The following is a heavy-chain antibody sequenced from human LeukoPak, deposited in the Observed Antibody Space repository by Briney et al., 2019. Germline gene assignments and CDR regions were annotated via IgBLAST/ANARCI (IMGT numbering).Heavy chain of an antibody. V-gene: IGHV3-7*01. J-gene: IGHJ3*02. CDR3: ARDLDTYVVLTAYDTFDM. D-gene: IGHD2-21*02. CDR1: GFTFSNYW. CDR2: IKPSGSEK. Sequence: PGGSLRLSCEGSGFTFSNYWMTWVRQAPEKGLEWVANIKPSGSEKHYADSVEGRFTISRDNAKNSLYLQMNSLRAEDTAVYYCARDLDTYVVLTAYDTFDMWGQGTTVTVSS.